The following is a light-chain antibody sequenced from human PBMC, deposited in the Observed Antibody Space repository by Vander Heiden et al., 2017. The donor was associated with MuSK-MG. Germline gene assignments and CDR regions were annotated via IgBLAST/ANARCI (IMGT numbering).Light chain of an antibody. CDR1: QSISSW. Sequence: DIQMTHSPSTLSASVGDRVTITCRASQSISSWLAWYQQRPGKAPHLLIYRASSLESGVPSRFSGSESGTEFTLTISSLQPDDFATYYCQHDNSCPLTFGGGTKVEIK. V-gene: IGKV1-5*03. CDR2: RAS. CDR3: QHDNSCPLT. J-gene: IGKJ4*01.